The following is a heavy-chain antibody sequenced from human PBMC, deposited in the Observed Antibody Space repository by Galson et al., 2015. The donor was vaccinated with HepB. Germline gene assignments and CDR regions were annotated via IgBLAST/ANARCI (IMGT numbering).Heavy chain of an antibody. Sequence: SLRLSCAASGFRFTKYTMAWVRQVPGKGLEWVSAVTGGGEITNFSDSMGSRFSISKDISQNTVHLQMHRLRVEDTAIYHCAKVAILGATLHYFDFLVRGTLVTVSS. V-gene: IGHV3-23*01. CDR2: VTGGGEIT. J-gene: IGHJ4*02. CDR1: GFRFTKYT. D-gene: IGHD3-16*01. CDR3: AKVAILGATLHYFDF.